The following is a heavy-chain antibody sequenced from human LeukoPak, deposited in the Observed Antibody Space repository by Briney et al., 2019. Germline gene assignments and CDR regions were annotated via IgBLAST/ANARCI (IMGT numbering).Heavy chain of an antibody. CDR1: GGSINNFY. J-gene: IGHJ4*02. CDR3: ARRYYDILTGYYAGED. Sequence: SETLSLTCSVSGGSINNFYWTWIRQPPGKGLEWIGYIYSSGRTNYNPSLKSRVTISVDTSKKESSLNLNSVTAADTAVYYCARRYYDILTGYYAGEDWGQGTLVTVSS. D-gene: IGHD3-9*01. V-gene: IGHV4-59*01. CDR2: IYSSGRT.